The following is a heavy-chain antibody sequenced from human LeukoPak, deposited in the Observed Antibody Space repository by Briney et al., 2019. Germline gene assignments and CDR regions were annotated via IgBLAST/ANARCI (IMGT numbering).Heavy chain of an antibody. J-gene: IGHJ6*02. CDR2: ISAYNGST. Sequence: ASVKVSCKASGYSFTSYGISWVRQAPGQGLEWMGWISAYNGSTNYAQKLQGRVTMTTDTSTSTAYMELRSLRSDDTAVYYCARELSMVYAVSYYYGMDVWGQGTTVTVSS. V-gene: IGHV1-18*01. CDR3: ARELSMVYAVSYYYGMDV. D-gene: IGHD2-8*01. CDR1: GYSFTSYG.